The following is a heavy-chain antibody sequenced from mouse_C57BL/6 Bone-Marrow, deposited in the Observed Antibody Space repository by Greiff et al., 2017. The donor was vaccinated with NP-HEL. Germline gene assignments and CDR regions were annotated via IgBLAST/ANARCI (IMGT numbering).Heavy chain of an antibody. J-gene: IGHJ4*01. V-gene: IGHV1-81*01. CDR2: IYPRSGNT. Sequence: VKLMESGAELARPGASVKLSCKASGYTFTSYGISWVKQRTGQGLEWIGEIYPRSGNTYYNEKFKGKATLTADKSSSTAYMELRSLTSEDSAVYFCARFGLITTYAMDYWGQGTSVTVSS. CDR1: GYTFTSYG. D-gene: IGHD1-1*01. CDR3: ARFGLITTYAMDY.